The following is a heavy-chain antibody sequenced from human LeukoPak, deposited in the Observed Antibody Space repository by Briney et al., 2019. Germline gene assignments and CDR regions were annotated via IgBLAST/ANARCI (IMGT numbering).Heavy chain of an antibody. Sequence: GGSLRLSCAASGFTFSSYGMSWVRQAPGKGLEWVSAISGSGGSTYYADSVKGRFTISRDNSKNTLYLQMNSLRAEDTAVYYCAKSRTRITMILDYWGQGTLVTVSS. CDR1: GFTFSSYG. CDR3: AKSRTRITMILDY. D-gene: IGHD3-22*01. J-gene: IGHJ4*02. V-gene: IGHV3-23*01. CDR2: ISGSGGST.